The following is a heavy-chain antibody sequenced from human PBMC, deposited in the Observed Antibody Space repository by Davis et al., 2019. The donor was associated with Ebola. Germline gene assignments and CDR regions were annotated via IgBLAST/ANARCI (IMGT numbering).Heavy chain of an antibody. D-gene: IGHD4-11*01. V-gene: IGHV3-30*03. J-gene: IGHJ4*02. CDR1: GFTFSSYG. CDR2: ISYDGSNK. CDR3: ARDSDDYSFDY. Sequence: GGPLRLSCTASGFTFSSYGMHWVRQAPGKGLEWVAVISYDGSNKYYADSVKGRFTISRDNSKNTLYLQMNSLRPEDTAVYYCARDSDDYSFDYWGQGTLVTVSS.